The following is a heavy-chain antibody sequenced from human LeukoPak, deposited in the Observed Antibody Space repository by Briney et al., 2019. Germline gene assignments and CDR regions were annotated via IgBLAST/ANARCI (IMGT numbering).Heavy chain of an antibody. J-gene: IGHJ4*02. D-gene: IGHD3-10*01. CDR1: GFTFSSYE. CDR2: ISSSGSTI. Sequence: GGSLRLSCAASGFTFSSYEMNWVRQAPGKGLEWVSYISSSGSTIYYADSVKGRFTISRDNAKNSLYLQMNSLRAEDTAVYYCARAVFYGSGSYSVSYFDYWGQGTLVTVSS. CDR3: ARAVFYGSGSYSVSYFDY. V-gene: IGHV3-48*03.